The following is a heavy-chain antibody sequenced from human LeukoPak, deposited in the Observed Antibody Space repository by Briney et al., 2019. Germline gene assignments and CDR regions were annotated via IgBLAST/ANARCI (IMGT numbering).Heavy chain of an antibody. CDR2: INHSGST. Sequence: SETLSLTCTVSGGSITSSSYYWGWIRQPPGKGLEWIGEINHSGSTNYNPSLKSRVTISVDTSKNQFSLKLSSVTAADTAVYYCAKGRDGYSYRTSLDYWGQGTLVTVSS. D-gene: IGHD5-24*01. J-gene: IGHJ4*02. CDR1: GGSITSSSYY. V-gene: IGHV4-39*07. CDR3: AKGRDGYSYRTSLDY.